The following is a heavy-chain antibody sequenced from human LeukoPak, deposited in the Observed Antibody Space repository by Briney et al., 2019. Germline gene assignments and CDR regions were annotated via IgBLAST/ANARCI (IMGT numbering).Heavy chain of an antibody. V-gene: IGHV4-59*01. Sequence: PSETLSLTCTVSGGSISSYYWSWIRQPPVKGLEWIGYIYYNGSTNYNPSLKSRVTISVDTSKNQFSLKLSSVTAADTAVYYCARVSLRAFDIWGQGTMVTVSS. J-gene: IGHJ3*02. CDR1: GGSISSYY. CDR2: IYYNGST. CDR3: ARVSLRAFDI.